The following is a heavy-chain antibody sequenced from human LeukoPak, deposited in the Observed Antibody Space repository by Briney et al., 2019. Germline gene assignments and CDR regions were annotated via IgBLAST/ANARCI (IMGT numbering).Heavy chain of an antibody. Sequence: PSETLSLTCTVSGYSISSGYYWAWIRQPPGKRLEWIATIYHSGSTYYNPSLKSRVTISVDTSKNQFSLTLSSVTAADTAVYYCARDGAVAGRGNNWFDSWGQGTLVTVSS. V-gene: IGHV4-38-2*02. CDR1: GYSISSGYY. J-gene: IGHJ5*01. CDR3: ARDGAVAGRGNNWFDS. D-gene: IGHD6-19*01. CDR2: IYHSGST.